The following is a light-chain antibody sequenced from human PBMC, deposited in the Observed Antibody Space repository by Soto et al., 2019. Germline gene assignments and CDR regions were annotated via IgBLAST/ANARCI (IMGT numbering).Light chain of an antibody. V-gene: IGLV2-8*01. Sequence: QSVLTQPPSASGSPGQSVTISCTGTSSDVGGYNYVSWYHQYPGKAPKLMIYEVTKRPSGVPDRFSGSKSGNTTSLTVSGLQPEDEAIYYCSSYAGSNNLIFGGGTQLTVL. CDR1: SSDVGGYNY. J-gene: IGLJ7*01. CDR2: EVT. CDR3: SSYAGSNNLI.